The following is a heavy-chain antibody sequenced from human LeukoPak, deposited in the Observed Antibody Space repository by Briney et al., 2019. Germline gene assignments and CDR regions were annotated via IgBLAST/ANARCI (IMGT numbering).Heavy chain of an antibody. CDR1: GYTFTSYG. D-gene: IGHD3-3*01. CDR2: INPNSGGT. V-gene: IGHV1-2*02. CDR3: ARSYYDSSATIFGVVTTYYYYYMDV. Sequence: ASVKVSCKASGYTFTSYGISWVRQAPGQGLEWMGWINPNSGGTNYAQKFQGGVTMTRDTSISTASMELSRLRSDDTAVYYCARSYYDSSATIFGVVTTYYYYYMDVWGKGTTVTVSS. J-gene: IGHJ6*03.